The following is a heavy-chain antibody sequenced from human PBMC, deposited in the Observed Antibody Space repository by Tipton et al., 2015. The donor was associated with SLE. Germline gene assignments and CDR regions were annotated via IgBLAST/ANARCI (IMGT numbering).Heavy chain of an antibody. D-gene: IGHD6-6*01. Sequence: GSLRLSCAASGFRFSDYYMNWMRQAPGKGLEWVSHISYSGSTIYYADSVKGRFTISRDNAKNSLYLQMNSLRVEDTAIYYCGRGSSSRDYWGQGTLVTVSS. CDR3: GRGSSSRDY. CDR1: GFRFSDYY. CDR2: ISYSGSTI. J-gene: IGHJ4*02. V-gene: IGHV3-11*01.